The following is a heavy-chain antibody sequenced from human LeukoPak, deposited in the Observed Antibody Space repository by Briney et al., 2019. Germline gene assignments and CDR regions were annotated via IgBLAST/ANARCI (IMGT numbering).Heavy chain of an antibody. CDR1: GFTFSSYA. CDR2: ISYDGSNK. D-gene: IGHD3-3*01. Sequence: PGGSLRLSCAASGFTFSSYAMHWVRQAPGKGLEWVAVISYDGSNKYYADSVKGRFTISRDNSKNTLYLQMNSLRAEDTAVYYCARSQHGAYYDFWSFMPMPHDYWGQGTLVTVSS. CDR3: ARSQHGAYYDFWSFMPMPHDY. J-gene: IGHJ4*02. V-gene: IGHV3-30-3*01.